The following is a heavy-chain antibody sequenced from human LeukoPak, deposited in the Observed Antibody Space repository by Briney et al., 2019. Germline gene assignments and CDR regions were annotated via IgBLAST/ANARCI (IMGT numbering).Heavy chain of an antibody. CDR3: ARPPTNYYGLCPFDP. D-gene: IGHD3-10*01. CDR1: GYTFTNYW. V-gene: IGHV5-10-1*01. Sequence: GSSLRISCKASGYTFTNYWINWVRQMPGEVVEWIARIDPSDSYIDYSPSFQGHVTLSVDKSTTTAYLQWSSLKASDTAMYYCARPPTNYYGLCPFDPWGQGTQVTVST. CDR2: IDPSDSYI. J-gene: IGHJ5*02.